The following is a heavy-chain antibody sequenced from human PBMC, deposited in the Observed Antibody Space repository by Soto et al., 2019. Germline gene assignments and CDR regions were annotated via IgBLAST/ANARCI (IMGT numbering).Heavy chain of an antibody. CDR3: ARRGGSSSGYYYAMDV. CDR2: IYSNGDT. Sequence: SETLSLTCSVSSDSMNSGGYYWSWIRQHPGKGLEWIGYIYSNGDTYYNPSLKSRVTISVDTSKNQFSLNLTSVTAADTAVYYCARRGGSSSGYYYAMDVWGQGTTVTVSS. CDR1: SDSMNSGGYY. D-gene: IGHD6-6*01. V-gene: IGHV4-31*03. J-gene: IGHJ6*02.